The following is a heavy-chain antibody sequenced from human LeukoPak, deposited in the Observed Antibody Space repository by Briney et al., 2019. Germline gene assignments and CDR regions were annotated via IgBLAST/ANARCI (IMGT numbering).Heavy chain of an antibody. CDR3: AKELDTMFFDY. Sequence: GGSLRLSCATSGFNFDRYTIHWVRQAPGKGLEWVSLAGWAGGTTLYSDSVRGRFTISRDSGRKSVYLQMNSLTTDDTAFYFCAKELDTMFFDYWGQGALVTVSS. CDR2: AGWAGGTT. J-gene: IGHJ4*02. V-gene: IGHV3-43*01. D-gene: IGHD3-10*02. CDR1: GFNFDRYT.